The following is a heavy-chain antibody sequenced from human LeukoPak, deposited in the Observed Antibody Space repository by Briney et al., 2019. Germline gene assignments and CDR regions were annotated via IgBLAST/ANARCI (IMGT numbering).Heavy chain of an antibody. D-gene: IGHD3-10*01. J-gene: IGHJ3*02. CDR1: GFTFDDYA. CDR3: AKDQGRSLLWFGEAFDI. Sequence: PGGSLRLSRAASGFTFDDYAMHWVRQAPGKGLEWVSGISWNSGSIGYADSVKGRFTISRDNAKNSLYLQMNSLRAEDTALYYCAKDQGRSLLWFGEAFDIWGQGTMVTVSS. CDR2: ISWNSGSI. V-gene: IGHV3-9*01.